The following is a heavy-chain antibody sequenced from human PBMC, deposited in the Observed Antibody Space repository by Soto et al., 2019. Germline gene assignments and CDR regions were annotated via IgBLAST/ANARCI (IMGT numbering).Heavy chain of an antibody. CDR1: GDSVSSNNAA. Sequence: SQTLSLTCAISGDSVSSNNAAWNWFRQSPSRGLEWLGRTYYRSKWYSDYAGSVKGRITINADTSKNQISLHLNSVTHQDTAVYYCARGPSPLAYWGRGTVV. V-gene: IGHV6-1*01. D-gene: IGHD6-6*01. J-gene: IGHJ4*02. CDR3: ARGPSPLAY. CDR2: TYYRSKWYS.